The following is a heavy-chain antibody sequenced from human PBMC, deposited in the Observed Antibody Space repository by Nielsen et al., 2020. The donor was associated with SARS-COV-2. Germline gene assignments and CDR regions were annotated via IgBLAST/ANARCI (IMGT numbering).Heavy chain of an antibody. Sequence: SETLSLTCTVSGGSTGRGGYYWGWFRQHAGKGLEWIGYIYYSGSTYYNPSLKSRVIISADTSKNQFSLKLSSVTAADTAVYYCARGLGYSYGYGVDYWGQGTLVTVSA. CDR2: IYYSGST. V-gene: IGHV4-31*03. J-gene: IGHJ4*02. CDR3: ARGLGYSYGYGVDY. CDR1: GGSTGRGGYY. D-gene: IGHD5-18*01.